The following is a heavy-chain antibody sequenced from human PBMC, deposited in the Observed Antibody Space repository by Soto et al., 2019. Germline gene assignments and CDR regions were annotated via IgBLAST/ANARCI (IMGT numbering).Heavy chain of an antibody. Sequence: SETLSLTCTVSGGSISSGDYYWSWIRQPPGKGLEWIGYIYYSGSTYYNPSLKSRVTISVDTSKNQFSLKLSSVTAADTAVYYCARDKDRYCSSTSCYRRYGMDVWGQGTTVTVSS. D-gene: IGHD2-2*01. CDR3: ARDKDRYCSSTSCYRRYGMDV. V-gene: IGHV4-30-4*01. CDR2: IYYSGST. J-gene: IGHJ6*02. CDR1: GGSISSGDYY.